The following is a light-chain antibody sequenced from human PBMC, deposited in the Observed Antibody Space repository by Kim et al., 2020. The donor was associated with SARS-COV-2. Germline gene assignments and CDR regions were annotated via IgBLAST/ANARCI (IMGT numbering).Light chain of an antibody. V-gene: IGKV1-5*01. J-gene: IGKJ1*01. Sequence: PSPRSTSGGDRVTITRRASQSISGWLAWYQQKPGKAPKHLIYHASTLQGEVPSRFSGSGSGTEFTLTINNLQPDDFATYYCQHLGTFGLGTKVEI. CDR1: QSISGW. CDR2: HAS. CDR3: QHLGT.